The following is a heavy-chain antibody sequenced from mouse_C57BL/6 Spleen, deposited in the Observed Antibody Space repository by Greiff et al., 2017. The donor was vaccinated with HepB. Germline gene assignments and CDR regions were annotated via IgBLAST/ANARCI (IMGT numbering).Heavy chain of an antibody. Sequence: QVQLQQPGAELVKPGASVKLSCKASGYTFTSYWMQWVKQRPGQGLEWIGEIDPSDSYTNYNQKFKGKATLTVDTSSSTAYMQLSSLTSEDSAVYYCARMGYGSSSYYAMDYWGQGTSVTVSS. CDR3: ARMGYGSSSYYAMDY. CDR2: IDPSDSYT. CDR1: GYTFTSYW. J-gene: IGHJ4*01. V-gene: IGHV1-50*01. D-gene: IGHD1-1*01.